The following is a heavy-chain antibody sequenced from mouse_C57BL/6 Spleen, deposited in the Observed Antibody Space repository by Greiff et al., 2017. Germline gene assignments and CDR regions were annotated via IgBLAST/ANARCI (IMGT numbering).Heavy chain of an antibody. Sequence: VQLQQPGTELVKPGASVKLSCKASGYTFTSYWMHWVKQRPGQGLEWIGYLNPSNGGINYNEKFKSKATLTVDQSSSTAYMQLSSLTSEDAAVYYCARGGYYGSSPYYFDYWGQGTTLTVSS. V-gene: IGHV1-53*01. CDR3: ARGGYYGSSPYYFDY. CDR2: LNPSNGGI. J-gene: IGHJ2*01. D-gene: IGHD1-1*01. CDR1: GYTFTSYW.